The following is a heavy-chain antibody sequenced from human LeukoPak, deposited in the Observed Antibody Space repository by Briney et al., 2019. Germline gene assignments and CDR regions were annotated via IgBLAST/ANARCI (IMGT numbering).Heavy chain of an antibody. CDR3: AKSNGYGLIDI. CDR1: GYSISSGYS. D-gene: IGHD3-22*01. V-gene: IGHV4-38-2*02. Sequence: SETLSLTCSVSGYSISSGYSWGWIRQPPGKGLEWIGSFYSAGSTYYNSSLKSRVTISVDTSKNQFSLKLNSVTAADTAVYYCAKSNGYGLIDIWGQGTMVTVSS. CDR2: FYSAGST. J-gene: IGHJ3*02.